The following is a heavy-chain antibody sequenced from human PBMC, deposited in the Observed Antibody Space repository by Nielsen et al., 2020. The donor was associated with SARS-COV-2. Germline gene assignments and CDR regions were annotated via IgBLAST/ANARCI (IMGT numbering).Heavy chain of an antibody. V-gene: IGHV7-4-1*02. J-gene: IGHJ6*02. D-gene: IGHD1-26*01. CDR1: GYTYTSYA. CDR2: INKKTGYP. Sequence: ASVKVSCKASGYTYTSYAMIWVRQAAAQGLVEVGWINKKTGYPTYAQGLTGRFVFSLDTSVSTAYLQISSLKAEDTAVYYCARAKWELHYYGMDVWGQGTTVTVSS. CDR3: ARAKWELHYYGMDV.